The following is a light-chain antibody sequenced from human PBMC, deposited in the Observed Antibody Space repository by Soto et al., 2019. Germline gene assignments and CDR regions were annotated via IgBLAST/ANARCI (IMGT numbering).Light chain of an antibody. CDR1: QSVTSSY. Sequence: EIVLTQSPGTLSLSPGEGATLSCRASQSVTSSYLSWYQQKPGQAPRLLIYGASSSAIDITHRFSGSGSATELSLTINRLEPEDFAAYYCQQRSNCPLTFGGGTKVEIK. J-gene: IGKJ4*01. CDR2: GAS. CDR3: QQRSNCPLT. V-gene: IGKV3D-20*02.